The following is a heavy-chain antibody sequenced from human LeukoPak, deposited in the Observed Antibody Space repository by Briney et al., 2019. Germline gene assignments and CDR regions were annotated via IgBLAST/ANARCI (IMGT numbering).Heavy chain of an antibody. J-gene: IGHJ4*02. V-gene: IGHV3-23*01. D-gene: IGHD3-10*01. CDR1: GFTFSTYA. Sequence: GGSLRLSCAASGFTFSTYAMSWVRQAPGKELEWVSAISGSDGRTYYADSVKGRFTISRDNSKHTLYLQTNSLRAEDTDVYYCARDGAVNYGSGIDYWGQGTLVTVSS. CDR2: ISGSDGRT. CDR3: ARDGAVNYGSGIDY.